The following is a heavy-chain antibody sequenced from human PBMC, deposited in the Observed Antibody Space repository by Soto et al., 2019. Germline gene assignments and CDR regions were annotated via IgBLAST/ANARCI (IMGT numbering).Heavy chain of an antibody. J-gene: IGHJ5*02. CDR1: GGSISNYY. CDR3: ASGGNWFDP. V-gene: IGHV4-59*01. D-gene: IGHD3-16*01. CDR2: MYYNGNI. Sequence: PSETLSLTCNVSGGSISNYYWTWVRQSPEKGLEWIGYMYYNGNINYNPSLKSRVTISIDTSKNQFSLTLKSVTAADTAVYYCASGGNWFDPWGQGVLDTVSS.